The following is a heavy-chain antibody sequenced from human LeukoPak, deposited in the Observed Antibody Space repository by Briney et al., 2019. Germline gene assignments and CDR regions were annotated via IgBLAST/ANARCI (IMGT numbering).Heavy chain of an antibody. J-gene: IGHJ5*02. CDR3: AKDNAIFGVTKWFDP. CDR1: GFTFSSYA. Sequence: GGSLRLSSAASGFTFSSYAMSWVRQAPGKGLEWVSAISGSGGSTYYADSVKGRFTISRDNSKNTLYLQMNSLRAEDTAVYYCAKDNAIFGVTKWFDPWGQGTLVTVSS. CDR2: ISGSGGST. V-gene: IGHV3-23*01. D-gene: IGHD3-3*01.